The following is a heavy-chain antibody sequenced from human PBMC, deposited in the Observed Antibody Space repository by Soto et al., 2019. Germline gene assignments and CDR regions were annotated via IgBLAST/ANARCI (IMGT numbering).Heavy chain of an antibody. V-gene: IGHV3-21*01. CDR2: IISSGSDI. Sequence: GGSLRLSCAASGFTFTSYIMHWVRQTPGKGLEWVSSIISSGSDIYYADSVKGRFTISRDNAKNSLYLQMNSLRAEDTAVYYCARAEPAAPFDYWGQGTLVTVSS. CDR3: ARAEPAAPFDY. D-gene: IGHD2-2*01. J-gene: IGHJ4*02. CDR1: GFTFTSYI.